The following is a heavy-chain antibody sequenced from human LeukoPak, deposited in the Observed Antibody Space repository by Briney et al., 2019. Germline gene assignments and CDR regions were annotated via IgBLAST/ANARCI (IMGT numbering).Heavy chain of an antibody. D-gene: IGHD2-15*01. Sequence: GGSLRLSCAASGFTLSSFPMIWVRQAPGKGLEWVSAISGSGDNTYYADSVKGRFTISRDNSKNTLYLQMNSLRAEDTALYYCGKDVSRILYYFDYWGQGTLVTVSS. V-gene: IGHV3-23*01. CDR1: GFTLSSFP. CDR3: GKDVSRILYYFDY. CDR2: ISGSGDNT. J-gene: IGHJ4*02.